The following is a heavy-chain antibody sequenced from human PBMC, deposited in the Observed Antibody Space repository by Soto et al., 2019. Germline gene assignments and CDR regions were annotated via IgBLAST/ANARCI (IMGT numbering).Heavy chain of an antibody. CDR2: ISGSGGST. Sequence: GGSMRLSCAASGFTFSSYAMSWVRQAPGKGLEWVSAISGSGGSTYYADSVKGRFTISRDNSKNTLYLQMNSLRAEDTAVYYCAKVLTDGYDSSGYPEYFQHWGQGTLVTV. J-gene: IGHJ1*01. CDR3: AKVLTDGYDSSGYPEYFQH. D-gene: IGHD3-22*01. V-gene: IGHV3-23*01. CDR1: GFTFSSYA.